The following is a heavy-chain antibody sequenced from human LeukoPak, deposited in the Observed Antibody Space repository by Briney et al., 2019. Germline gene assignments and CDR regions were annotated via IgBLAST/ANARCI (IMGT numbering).Heavy chain of an antibody. CDR3: ARQRTYSGSYSDY. D-gene: IGHD1-26*01. Sequence: GASLKISWKGSGSPFTSYWIGWVRQLPGKGLEWMGIIYPGDSDTRYSPSFQGQGTISADKSISTAYLQWSSLKASDTAMYYCARQRTYSGSYSDYWGQGTLVTVSS. CDR2: IYPGDSDT. CDR1: GSPFTSYW. J-gene: IGHJ4*02. V-gene: IGHV5-51*01.